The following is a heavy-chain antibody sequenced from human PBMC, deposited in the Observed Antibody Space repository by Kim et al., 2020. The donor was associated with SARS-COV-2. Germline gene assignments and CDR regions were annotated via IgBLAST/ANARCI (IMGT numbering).Heavy chain of an antibody. CDR1: GFTFSSYW. D-gene: IGHD6-19*01. CDR2: IKQDGSEK. V-gene: IGHV3-7*05. Sequence: GGSLRLSCAASGFTFSSYWMSWVRQAPGKGLEWVANIKQDGSEKYYVDSVKGRFTISRDNAKNSLYLQMNSLRAEDTAVYYCARDGSSGWYDIFDYWGQGTLVTVSS. J-gene: IGHJ4*02. CDR3: ARDGSSGWYDIFDY.